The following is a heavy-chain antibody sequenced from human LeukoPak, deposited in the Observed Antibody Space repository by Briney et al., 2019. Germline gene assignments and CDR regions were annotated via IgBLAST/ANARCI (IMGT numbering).Heavy chain of an antibody. CDR3: ARDFGTTGWHTFDY. J-gene: IGHJ4*02. V-gene: IGHV6-1*01. CDR2: TYYRSKWYN. Sequence: SQTLSLTCVVSGDSVSSKNGAWNWIRQSPSRGLEWLGRTYYRSKWYNDYAESMEGRMTISQDTSKNQYSLHLNSVTPDDTAVYYCARDFGTTGWHTFDYWGQGSLVTVSS. CDR1: GDSVSSKNGA. D-gene: IGHD6-19*01.